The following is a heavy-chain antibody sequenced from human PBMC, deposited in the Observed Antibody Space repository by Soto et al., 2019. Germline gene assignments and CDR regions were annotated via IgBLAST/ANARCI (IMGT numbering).Heavy chain of an antibody. Sequence: TLSVTCAVSGGSISCGGFSWSWIRQPPGKGLEWIGYILHTGGTQYNPSLKSRVSMSVDKSKNQFSLHLTSVTAADTAVYYCARLQFGEGFDYWGQGALVTVSS. D-gene: IGHD3-10*01. CDR2: ILHTGGT. J-gene: IGHJ4*02. CDR3: ARLQFGEGFDY. CDR1: GGSISCGGFS. V-gene: IGHV4-30-2*01.